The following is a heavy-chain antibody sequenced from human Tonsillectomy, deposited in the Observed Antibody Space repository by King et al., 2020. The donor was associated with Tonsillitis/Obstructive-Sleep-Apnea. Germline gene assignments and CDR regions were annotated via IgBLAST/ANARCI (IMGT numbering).Heavy chain of an antibody. CDR1: GYTFTSYA. Sequence: QLVQSGAEVKKPGASVKVSCKASGYTFTSYAMHWVRQAPGQRLEWMGWINAGNGNTKYSQKFQGRVTLTRDTSASTAYMELSSLRSEDTAVYYCARGFGDTAMVTGGYFDSWGQGTLVTVSS. V-gene: IGHV1-3*01. J-gene: IGHJ4*02. D-gene: IGHD5-18*01. CDR2: INAGNGNT. CDR3: ARGFGDTAMVTGGYFDS.